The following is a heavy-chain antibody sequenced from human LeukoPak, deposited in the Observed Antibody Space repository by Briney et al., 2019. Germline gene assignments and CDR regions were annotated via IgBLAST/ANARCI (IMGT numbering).Heavy chain of an antibody. CDR3: ARVAPEGVWWVDP. Sequence: SETLSLTCTVSGYSISSGYYWGWIRQPPGKGLEWIGSIYHSGSTYYNPPLKSRVTISVDTSKNQFSLKLSSVTAADTAVYYCARVAPEGVWWVDPWGQGTLVTVSS. V-gene: IGHV4-38-2*02. CDR2: IYHSGST. J-gene: IGHJ5*02. CDR1: GYSISSGYY.